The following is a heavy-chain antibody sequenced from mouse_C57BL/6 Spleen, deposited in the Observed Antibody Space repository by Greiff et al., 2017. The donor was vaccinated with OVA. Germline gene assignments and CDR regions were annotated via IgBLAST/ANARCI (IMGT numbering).Heavy chain of an antibody. CDR2: IYPGDGDT. D-gene: IGHD1-1*01. V-gene: IGHV1-82*01. J-gene: IGHJ3*01. Sequence: QVQLKQSGPELVKPGASVKISCKASGYAFSSSWMNWVKQRPGKGLEWIGRIYPGDGDTNYNGKFKGKATLTADKSSSTAYMQLSSLTSEDSAVYFCASYYGSSYGWFAYWGQGTLVTVSA. CDR1: GYAFSSSW. CDR3: ASYYGSSYGWFAY.